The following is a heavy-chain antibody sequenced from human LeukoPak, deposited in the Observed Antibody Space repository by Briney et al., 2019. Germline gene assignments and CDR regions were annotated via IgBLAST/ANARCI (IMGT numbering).Heavy chain of an antibody. V-gene: IGHV4-4*02. CDR2: IYHSGST. J-gene: IGHJ4*02. CDR3: AREGGSSPPDDY. CDR1: GGSISSGNW. Sequence: SGTLSLTCAVSGGSISSGNWWSWVRQPPGKGLEWIGEIYHSGSTNYNPSLKSRVTMSVDKSKNQFSLKLSSVTAADTAVYYCAREGGSSPPDDYWGQGTLVTVSS. D-gene: IGHD1-26*01.